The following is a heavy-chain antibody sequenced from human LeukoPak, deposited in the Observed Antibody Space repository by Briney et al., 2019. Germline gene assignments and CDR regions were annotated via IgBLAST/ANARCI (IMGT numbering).Heavy chain of an antibody. D-gene: IGHD2-15*01. V-gene: IGHV1-2*02. CDR2: INPNSGGT. CDR3: ASRGCSGGSCYSNYYYMDV. J-gene: IGHJ6*03. Sequence: GALVKVSCKASGYTFTGYYMHWVRQAPGQGLEWMGWINPNSGGTNYAQKFQGRVTMTRDTSISTAYMELSRLRSDDTAVYYCASRGCSGGSCYSNYYYMDVWGKGTTVTVSS. CDR1: GYTFTGYY.